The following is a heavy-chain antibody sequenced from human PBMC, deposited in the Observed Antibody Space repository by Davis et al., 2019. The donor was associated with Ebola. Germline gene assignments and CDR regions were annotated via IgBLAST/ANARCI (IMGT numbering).Heavy chain of an antibody. Sequence: PGGSLRLSCVASGFTFRSHWMSWARQAPGKGLGWVANIKTDGSEKYYVDSVKGRFTISRDNAKSSLYLQMNSLRAEDTAVYYCARDYSGLTVGIDYWGQGTLVTVSS. J-gene: IGHJ4*02. D-gene: IGHD6-13*01. CDR3: ARDYSGLTVGIDY. CDR1: GFTFRSHW. V-gene: IGHV3-7*01. CDR2: IKTDGSEK.